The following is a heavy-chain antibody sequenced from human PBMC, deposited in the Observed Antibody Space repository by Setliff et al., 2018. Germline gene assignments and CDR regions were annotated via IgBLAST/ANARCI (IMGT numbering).Heavy chain of an antibody. V-gene: IGHV4-61*02. CDR2: IYTTWST. CDR3: ARGRNVAARLLDS. D-gene: IGHD6-6*01. CDR1: GGSVGNSYYY. Sequence: SETLSLTCTVSGGSVGNSYYYWNWIRQPAGKGLEWIGRIYTTWSTNYNPSLKSRVTISLDTSKSQFALKVTSVTAADTSVYFCARGRNVAARLLDSWGQGTLVTVSS. J-gene: IGHJ4*02.